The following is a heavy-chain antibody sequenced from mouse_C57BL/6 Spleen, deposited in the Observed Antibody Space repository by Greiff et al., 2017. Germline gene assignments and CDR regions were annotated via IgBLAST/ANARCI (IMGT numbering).Heavy chain of an antibody. V-gene: IGHV1-74*01. CDR2: IHPSDSDT. D-gene: IGHD1-1*01. J-gene: IGHJ3*01. CDR1: GYTFTSYW. CDR3: ATWPPHYYGSSQAWFAY. Sequence: QVQLQQPGAELVKPGASVKVSCKASGYTFTSYWMHWVKQRPGQGLEWIGRIHPSDSDTNYNQKLKGKATLTVDKSSSTAYMQPSSLTSEDSAVYYCATWPPHYYGSSQAWFAYWGQGTLVTVSA.